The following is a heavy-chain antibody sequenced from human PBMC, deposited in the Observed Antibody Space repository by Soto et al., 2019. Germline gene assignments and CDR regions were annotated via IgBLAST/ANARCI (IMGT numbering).Heavy chain of an antibody. CDR2: IKSKTDGGTT. J-gene: IGHJ4*02. V-gene: IGHV3-15*07. D-gene: IGHD3-22*01. Sequence: GGSLRLSCAASGFTFSNAWVNWVRQAPGKGLEWVGRIKSKTDGGTTDYAAPVKGRFTISRDDSKNTLYVQMNSLKTEDTAVYYCTTDPLLNYYDSSGYYSVDYWGQGTLVTVSS. CDR3: TTDPLLNYYDSSGYYSVDY. CDR1: GFTFSNAW.